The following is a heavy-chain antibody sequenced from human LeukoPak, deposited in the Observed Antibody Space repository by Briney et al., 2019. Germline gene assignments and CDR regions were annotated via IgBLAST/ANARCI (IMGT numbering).Heavy chain of an antibody. D-gene: IGHD3-16*01. CDR2: IWYDGSNK. CDR3: ARDLRLGYFDY. Sequence: PGRSLRLSCAASGFTFSSYGKHWVRQAPGKGLEWVAVIWYDGSNKYYADSVKGRFTISRDNSKNTLYLQMNSLRAEDTAVYYCARDLRLGYFDYWGQGTLVTVSS. CDR1: GFTFSSYG. V-gene: IGHV3-33*01. J-gene: IGHJ4*02.